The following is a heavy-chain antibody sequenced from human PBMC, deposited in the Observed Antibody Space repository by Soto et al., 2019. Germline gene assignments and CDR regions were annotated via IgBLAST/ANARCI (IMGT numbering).Heavy chain of an antibody. CDR2: LYTGGTT. J-gene: IGHJ4*02. CDR3: ARDLATVGKGFDS. Sequence: GGSLRLSCAASGFSVTGNHMTWVRQAPGKGLEWVSSLYTGGTTYYADSVQGRFTISRDSSKNTLFLQMDRLRVEDSAVYYCARDLATVGKGFDSWGPGTLVTVSS. CDR1: GFSVTGNH. V-gene: IGHV3-53*01. D-gene: IGHD5-12*01.